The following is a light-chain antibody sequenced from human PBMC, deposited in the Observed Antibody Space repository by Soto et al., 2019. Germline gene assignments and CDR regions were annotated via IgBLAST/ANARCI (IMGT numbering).Light chain of an antibody. Sequence: QSVLTQPPSASGTPGQRVTISCSGSSSNIGRNAVNWYQQVPGTAPKLLIYSHDQRPSGVPDRFSGSKSGTSASLAISGLQSEDEANYYCASWDDNLRVFGGGTKVTVL. V-gene: IGLV1-44*01. J-gene: IGLJ3*02. CDR3: ASWDDNLRV. CDR1: SSNIGRNA. CDR2: SHD.